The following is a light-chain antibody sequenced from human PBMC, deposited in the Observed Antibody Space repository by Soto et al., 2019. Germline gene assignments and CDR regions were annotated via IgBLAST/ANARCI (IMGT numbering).Light chain of an antibody. J-gene: IGLJ2*01. CDR3: QSWDTGVVSVV. V-gene: IGLV1-40*01. CDR2: AND. Sequence: QSVLTQPPSVSGAPGQRVTISCTGSTSNIGAGYDVHWYQHLPGTAPKLLIYANDNRPSGVPERFSGSKSASSASLAITGLQADDEADYYCQSWDTGVVSVVFGGGTKLTVL. CDR1: TSNIGAGYD.